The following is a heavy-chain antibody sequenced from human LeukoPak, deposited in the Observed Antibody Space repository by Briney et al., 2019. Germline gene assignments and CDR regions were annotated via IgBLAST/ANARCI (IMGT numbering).Heavy chain of an antibody. CDR2: ISYDGSNK. V-gene: IGHV3-30*18. D-gene: IGHD3-22*01. CDR1: GFTFSRYD. J-gene: IGHJ6*03. Sequence: GGSLRLSCAASGFTFSRYDMHWVRQAPGKGLEWVAVISYDGSNKYYADSVKGRFTISRDNSKNTLYLQMSSLRAEDTAVYYCAKANYYYDSSGYIHYMDVWGKGTTVTVSS. CDR3: AKANYYYDSSGYIHYMDV.